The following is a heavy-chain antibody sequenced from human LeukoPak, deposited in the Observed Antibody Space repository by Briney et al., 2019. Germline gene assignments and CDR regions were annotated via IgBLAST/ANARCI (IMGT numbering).Heavy chain of an antibody. Sequence: PGGSLRLSCAASGFTFSSYVMHWVRQAPGEGLEYVSAISGNGGSTYYANSVKGRFTISRDNSKNTLYLQMGSLRAEDMAVYYCAGGAIVGATLSAFDIWGQGTMVTVSS. J-gene: IGHJ3*02. V-gene: IGHV3-64*01. CDR2: ISGNGGST. CDR1: GFTFSSYV. CDR3: AGGAIVGATLSAFDI. D-gene: IGHD1-26*01.